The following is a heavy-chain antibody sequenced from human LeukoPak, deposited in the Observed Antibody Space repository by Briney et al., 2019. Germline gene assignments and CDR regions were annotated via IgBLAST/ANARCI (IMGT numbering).Heavy chain of an antibody. CDR1: GGTFISYA. Sequence: SVKVSCKASGGTFISYAISWLRQAPGQGREGMGRIIPIFGIANYAQKFQGRVTITADKSTSTAYMELSSLRSEDTAVYYCARDSGYGSGSYYSSGFDPWGQGTLVTVSS. J-gene: IGHJ5*02. V-gene: IGHV1-69*04. CDR3: ARDSGYGSGSYYSSGFDP. D-gene: IGHD3-10*01. CDR2: IIPIFGIA.